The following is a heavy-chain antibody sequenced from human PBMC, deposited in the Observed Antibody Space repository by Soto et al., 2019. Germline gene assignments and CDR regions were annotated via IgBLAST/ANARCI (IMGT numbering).Heavy chain of an antibody. D-gene: IGHD6-13*01. Sequence: TSETLSLTCAVSGDSISSRNWWSWVRQPPGKGLEWIGEIYHSGSTNYNPSLKSRATISVDKSNNQFSLRLRSATAADTAVYYCARDMAAAGRGVDYWGQGTLVTVSS. CDR2: IYHSGST. J-gene: IGHJ4*02. V-gene: IGHV4-4*02. CDR3: ARDMAAAGRGVDY. CDR1: GDSISSRNW.